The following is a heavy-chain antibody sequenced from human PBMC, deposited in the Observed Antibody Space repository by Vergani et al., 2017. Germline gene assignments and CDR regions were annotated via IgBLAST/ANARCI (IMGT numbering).Heavy chain of an antibody. Sequence: EVQLLESGGGLVQPGGSLRLSCAASGFTFSSYAMNWVRQAPGKGLEWVSGISGSGGSTYYADSVKGRFTISRDNSKNTLYLQMNSLRAEDTAVYYCAKDGEDTRACNYYYYFGMDVWGQG. CDR2: ISGSGGST. D-gene: IGHD3-10*01. V-gene: IGHV3-23*01. CDR1: GFTFSSYA. J-gene: IGHJ6*02. CDR3: AKDGEDTRACNYYYYFGMDV.